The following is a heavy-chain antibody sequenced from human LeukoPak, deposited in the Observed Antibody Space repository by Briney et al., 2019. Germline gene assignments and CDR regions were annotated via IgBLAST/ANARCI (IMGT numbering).Heavy chain of an antibody. Sequence: GGSLRLSCAASGFTFSSYEMNWVRQAPGKELEWLSYISSSGSTIYYADSVKGRFTISRDNAKNSLYLQLNSLRAEDTAVYYCARAPGSSGYAFDIWGQGTVVTVSS. CDR3: ARAPGSSGYAFDI. D-gene: IGHD6-13*01. V-gene: IGHV3-48*03. J-gene: IGHJ3*02. CDR2: ISSSGSTI. CDR1: GFTFSSYE.